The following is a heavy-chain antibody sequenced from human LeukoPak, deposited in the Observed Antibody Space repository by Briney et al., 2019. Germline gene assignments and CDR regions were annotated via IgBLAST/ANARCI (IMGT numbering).Heavy chain of an antibody. CDR1: GFTFSSYS. Sequence: GGSLRLSCAASGFTFSSYSMNWVRHAPGKGLAWVSSISSSSSYIYYADSAKGRFIISRDNAKNSLYLQMNSLRAEDTAVYYCARDGAYGSGSYYHDYWGQGTLVTVSS. CDR3: ARDGAYGSGSYYHDY. D-gene: IGHD3-10*01. V-gene: IGHV3-21*01. J-gene: IGHJ4*02. CDR2: ISSSSSYI.